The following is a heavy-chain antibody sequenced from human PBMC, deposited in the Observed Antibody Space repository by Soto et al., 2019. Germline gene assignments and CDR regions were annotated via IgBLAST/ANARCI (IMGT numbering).Heavy chain of an antibody. D-gene: IGHD6-13*01. CDR3: ARGLKEYSSSWYVD. CDR2: VDHSGST. CDR1: GGSFSGYC. Sequence: SETLSLTCAVYGGSFSGYCWSWVCLPPGKGLEWMGEVDHSGSTNYNPSLKSRVTISVDTSKNQFSLKLSSVTAADTAVYYCARGLKEYSSSWYVDWGQGTLVTVS. V-gene: IGHV4-34*01. J-gene: IGHJ4*02.